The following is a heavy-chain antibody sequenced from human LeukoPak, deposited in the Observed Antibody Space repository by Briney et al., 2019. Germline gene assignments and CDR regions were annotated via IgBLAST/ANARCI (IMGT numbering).Heavy chain of an antibody. Sequence: PSETLSLTCAVYGGSFSGYYWSWIRQPPGRGLEWIGEINHSGSTNYNPSLKSRVTISVDTSKNQFSLELSSVTAADTAVYYCARHKYSSGFGAFDIWGQGTMVTVSS. CDR2: INHSGST. J-gene: IGHJ3*02. D-gene: IGHD6-19*01. CDR3: ARHKYSSGFGAFDI. V-gene: IGHV4-34*01. CDR1: GGSFSGYY.